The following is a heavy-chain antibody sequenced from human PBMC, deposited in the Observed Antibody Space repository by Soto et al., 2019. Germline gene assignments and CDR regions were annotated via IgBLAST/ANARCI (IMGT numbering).Heavy chain of an antibody. CDR3: ARGPSLYSEVLTVYYVDS. CDR2: INAGNGNR. V-gene: IGHV1-3*01. Sequence: GASVKVSCKASGYTFTNYAMHWVRQAPGQRLEWMGWINAGNGNRNYAQKLKGRVTMTTDTSTNTAYMELRSLRSDDTAIYYCARGPSLYSEVLTVYYVDSWGQGPLVTVSS. CDR1: GYTFTNYA. D-gene: IGHD3-9*01. J-gene: IGHJ4*02.